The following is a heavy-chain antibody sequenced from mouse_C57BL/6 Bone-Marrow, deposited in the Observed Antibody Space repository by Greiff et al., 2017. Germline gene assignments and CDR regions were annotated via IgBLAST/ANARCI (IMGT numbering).Heavy chain of an antibody. CDR1: GYTFTNYW. CDR3: ARDEGGYWYFDV. CDR2: IYPGGGYT. V-gene: IGHV1-63*01. Sequence: VKLQESGAELVRPGTSVKMSCKASGYTFTNYWIGWAKQRPGHGLEWIGDIYPGGGYTNYNEKFKGKATLTADKSSSTAYMQFSSLTSEDSAIYYCARDEGGYWYFDVWGTGTTVTVSS. D-gene: IGHD3-3*01. J-gene: IGHJ1*03.